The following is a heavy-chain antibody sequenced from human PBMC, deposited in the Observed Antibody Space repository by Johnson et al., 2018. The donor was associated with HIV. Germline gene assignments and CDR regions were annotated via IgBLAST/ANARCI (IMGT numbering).Heavy chain of an antibody. Sequence: QVQLVESGGDVVQRRGSLRLSCAAFGFNFSSNGMYWVRQAPGKGLEWVAFIRFDGSSQFYADSVKGRFTISRDNSENTLYLQMNSLRTEDTAVYYCASSSIAARPLYVAFDIWGQGTMVTVSS. V-gene: IGHV3-30*02. CDR3: ASSSIAARPLYVAFDI. CDR2: IRFDGSSQ. J-gene: IGHJ3*02. D-gene: IGHD6-6*01. CDR1: GFNFSSNG.